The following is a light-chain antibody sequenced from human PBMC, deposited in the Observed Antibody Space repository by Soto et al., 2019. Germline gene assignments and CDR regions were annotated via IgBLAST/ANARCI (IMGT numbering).Light chain of an antibody. CDR1: SSDVGSYNL. CDR3: CLYTGSSTS. Sequence: QSALTQPASVAGSPGQSITMSCAGASSDVGSYNLVSWYQQYPGKAPKLIIYEGNKRPAGVSNRFSGSGSGNTASLTISGLQAVDAADYYCCLYTGSSTSFGGGTKVTVL. V-gene: IGLV2-23*01. CDR2: EGN. J-gene: IGLJ3*02.